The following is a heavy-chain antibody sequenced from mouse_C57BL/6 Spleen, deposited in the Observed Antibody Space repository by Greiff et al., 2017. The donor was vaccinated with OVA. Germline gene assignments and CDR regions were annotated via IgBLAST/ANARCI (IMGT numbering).Heavy chain of an antibody. D-gene: IGHD1-1*01. CDR1: GYTFTSYW. Sequence: QVQLQQPGAELVRPGSSVKLSCKASGYTFTSYWMDWVKQRPGHGLEWIGNIYPSDSETHYNQKFKDKATLTVDKSSSTAYMQLSSLTSEDSAVYYGARGYGSSYGYFDVGGTGTTVTVSS. CDR3: ARGYGSSYGYFDV. CDR2: IYPSDSET. V-gene: IGHV1-61*01. J-gene: IGHJ1*03.